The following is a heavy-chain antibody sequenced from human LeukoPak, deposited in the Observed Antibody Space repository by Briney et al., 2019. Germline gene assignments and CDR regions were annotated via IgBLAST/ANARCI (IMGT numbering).Heavy chain of an antibody. Sequence: GGSLRLSCAASGFIFSTYSMHWVRQAPGKGLEWVAVVPFDGNNGYYADFVKGRFTISKDNSKNTLYLQMNSLKTEDTAVYYCARDGLVLVVASYGMDVWGQGTTVTVSS. CDR2: VPFDGNNG. V-gene: IGHV3-30-3*01. CDR3: ARDGLVLVVASYGMDV. D-gene: IGHD2-15*01. J-gene: IGHJ6*02. CDR1: GFIFSTYS.